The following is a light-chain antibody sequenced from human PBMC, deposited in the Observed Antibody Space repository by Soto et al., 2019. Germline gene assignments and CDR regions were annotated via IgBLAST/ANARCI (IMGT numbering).Light chain of an antibody. CDR2: DAS. CDR3: QQRSYWPPYT. V-gene: IGKV3-11*01. J-gene: IGKJ2*01. CDR1: QSVSSY. Sequence: EIVLTQSPATLSLSPGEIATLSCRASQSVSSYLAWYQQKPGQAPRLLIYDASSRATGIPARFSGSGFGTDFTLTISSLESEDSAVYYCQQRSYWPPYTFGQGTKVDIK.